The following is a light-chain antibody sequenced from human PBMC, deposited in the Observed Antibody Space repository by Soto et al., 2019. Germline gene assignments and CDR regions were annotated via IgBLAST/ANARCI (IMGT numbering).Light chain of an antibody. Sequence: QSALTQPASVSGSPGQSITISCTGTSSDVGGYNYVSWYQQHPGKAPQLMIYEVSNRPSGVSNRFSGSKSGNTASLTISGLQAEEEADYYCSSYTSSSTLVFGGGTKVTVL. CDR3: SSYTSSSTLV. CDR1: SSDVGGYNY. V-gene: IGLV2-14*01. J-gene: IGLJ3*02. CDR2: EVS.